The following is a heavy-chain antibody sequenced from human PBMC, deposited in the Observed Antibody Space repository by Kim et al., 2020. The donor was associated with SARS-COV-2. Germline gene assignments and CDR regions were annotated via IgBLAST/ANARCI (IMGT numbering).Heavy chain of an antibody. CDR1: GGSFSGFY. V-gene: IGHV4-34*01. Sequence: SETLSLTCAVYGGSFSGFYWSWIRQPPGRGLEWIGEINHIGRTNYNPSLKSRVTISVDTSRNQFSLKLTSVTAADTAVYYCARRLSNTSGSGRHYCCLW. J-gene: IGHJ2*01. CDR3: ARRLSNTSGSGRHYCCL. CDR2: INHIGRT. D-gene: IGHD3-10*01.